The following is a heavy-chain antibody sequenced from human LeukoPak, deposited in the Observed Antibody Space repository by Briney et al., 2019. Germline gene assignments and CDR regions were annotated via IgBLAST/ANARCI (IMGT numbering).Heavy chain of an antibody. CDR3: ARDPPSEAFDY. CDR1: GFTFSSYW. V-gene: IGHV3-74*01. Sequence: GGSLRLSCAASGFTFSSYWMHWVRQAPGKGLVWVSRINSDGGSTSYADSVKGRFTISRDNAKNTLYLQMNSLRAEDTAVYYCARDPPSEAFDYWGQGTLVTVSS. CDR2: INSDGGST. J-gene: IGHJ4*02.